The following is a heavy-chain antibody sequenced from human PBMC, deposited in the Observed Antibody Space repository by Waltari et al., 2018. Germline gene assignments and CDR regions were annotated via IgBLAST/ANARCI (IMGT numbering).Heavy chain of an antibody. D-gene: IGHD2-15*01. J-gene: IGHJ5*01. CDR3: ARSICRGETCSRYFDS. CDR1: GGSFTGYF. Sequence: VVLKQWGAGVVESSETLSLTCAVYGGSFTGYFWSWIRQSPGEGLEWIGEINHSGNNDYNPSLKSRAFISVDTSKNQLSLMLSSVTAADTALYYCARSICRGETCSRYFDSWGQGTLVTVSS. CDR2: INHSGNN. V-gene: IGHV4-34*01.